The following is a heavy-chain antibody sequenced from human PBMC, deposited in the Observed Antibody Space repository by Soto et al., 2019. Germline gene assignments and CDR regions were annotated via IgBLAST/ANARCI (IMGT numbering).Heavy chain of an antibody. V-gene: IGHV3-21*01. Sequence: EVQLVESGGGLVKPGGSLRLSCAASGFTFSSYSMNWVRQAPGKGLEWVSSISSGSSYIYYADSVKGRFTISRDNAKNSLYLQMNSLRAEDTAVYYCARDSIVVVTALTYGMDVWGQGTTVTVSS. J-gene: IGHJ6*02. CDR2: ISSGSSYI. D-gene: IGHD2-21*02. CDR1: GFTFSSYS. CDR3: ARDSIVVVTALTYGMDV.